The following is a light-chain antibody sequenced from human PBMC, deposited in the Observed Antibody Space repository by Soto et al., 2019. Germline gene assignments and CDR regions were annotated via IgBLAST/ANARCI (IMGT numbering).Light chain of an antibody. J-gene: IGKJ4*01. Sequence: IVMPQSAESLEVSLRERATINYKSSQSVLYSSNNKNYLAWYQQKPGQPPKLLIYWASTRESGVPDRFSGSGSGTDFTLTISSLQAEDVAVYYCQQYYSTPLTSGGGTKVDIK. CDR3: QQYYSTPLT. V-gene: IGKV4-1*01. CDR1: QSVLYSSNNKNY. CDR2: WAS.